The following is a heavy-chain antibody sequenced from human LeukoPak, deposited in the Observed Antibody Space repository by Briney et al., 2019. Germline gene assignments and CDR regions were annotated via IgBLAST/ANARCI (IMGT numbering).Heavy chain of an antibody. V-gene: IGHV1-69*06. CDR2: IIPIFGTA. CDR1: GGTFSSYA. D-gene: IGHD3-10*01. J-gene: IGHJ3*02. Sequence: SVKVSCKASGGTFSSYAISWVRQAPGQGLEWMGGIIPIFGTANYAQKFQGRVTITADKPTSTAYMELSSLRSEDTAVYYCAGGSGSYSDAFDIWGQGTMVTVSS. CDR3: AGGSGSYSDAFDI.